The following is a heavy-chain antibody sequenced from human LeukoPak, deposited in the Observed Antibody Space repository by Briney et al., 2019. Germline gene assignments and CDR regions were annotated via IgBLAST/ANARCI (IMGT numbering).Heavy chain of an antibody. CDR1: GFTFYSAY. CDR2: ITSKADGGTT. J-gene: IGHJ5*02. Sequence: PGGSLRLSCEASGFTFYSAYMSWVRQAPGKGLEWVGRITSKADGGTTDYAAPVKDRFTISRHDSLNTLYLQMNSLKTDGTAVYFCAWYYYDRFDPWGEGTLVTVSS. D-gene: IGHD3-22*01. V-gene: IGHV3-15*01. CDR3: AWYYYDRFDP.